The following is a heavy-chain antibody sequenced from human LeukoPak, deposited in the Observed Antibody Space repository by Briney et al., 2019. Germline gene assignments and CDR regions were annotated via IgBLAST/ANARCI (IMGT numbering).Heavy chain of an antibody. CDR2: IYYSGST. V-gene: IGHV4-59*08. J-gene: IGHJ4*02. Sequence: PSGTLSLTCTVSGGSITSYHWSWIWQPPGKGLEWVGYIYYSGSTYYNPSLKSRVTISIDTSKNQLSLKLTSVTAADTAVYYCYAAIAGGPQGYWGQGTLVTVSS. CDR1: GGSITSYH. CDR3: YAAIAGGPQGY. D-gene: IGHD6-13*01.